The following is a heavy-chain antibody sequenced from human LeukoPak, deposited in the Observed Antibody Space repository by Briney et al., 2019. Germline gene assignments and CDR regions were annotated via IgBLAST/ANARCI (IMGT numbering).Heavy chain of an antibody. V-gene: IGHV3-23*01. CDR1: GFIFSSYV. D-gene: IGHD1-26*01. CDR2: IGGSGGST. Sequence: GGSLRLSCAASGFIFSSYVMSWVRQAPGKGLEWVSGIGGSGGSTYYADSVKCRFTLSRDNSKNTVFLQMNSLRAEDTAVYYCAKNYGGGATMLDYWGQGTLVTVSS. CDR3: AKNYGGGATMLDY. J-gene: IGHJ4*02.